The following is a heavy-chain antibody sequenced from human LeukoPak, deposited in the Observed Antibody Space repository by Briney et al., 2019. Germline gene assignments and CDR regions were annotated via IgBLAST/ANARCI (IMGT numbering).Heavy chain of an antibody. CDR2: IYYTGST. CDR1: GGSISSHY. D-gene: IGHD3-10*01. V-gene: IGHV4-59*08. Sequence: SETLSLTCTVSGGSISSHYWNWIRQPPGKGLEWIGYIYYTGSTNYNPSLKSRVTISVDTSKNQFSLKLSSVTAADTAVYFCARSSGLDVWGQGTTVTVSS. J-gene: IGHJ6*02. CDR3: ARSSGLDV.